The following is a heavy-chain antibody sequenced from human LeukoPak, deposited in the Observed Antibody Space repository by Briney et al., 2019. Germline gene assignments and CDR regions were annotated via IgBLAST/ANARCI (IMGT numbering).Heavy chain of an antibody. CDR3: ARLSSSSVDY. CDR1: GYIFNSFW. D-gene: IGHD6-6*01. V-gene: IGHV5-51*01. Sequence: GESLKISCKGSGYIFNSFWIGWVRPMPGKGLEWMGIIYPGDSDTRYSPSFQGQVTISADKSISTAYLQWSSLKAPDNAMYYCARLSSSSVDYWGQGTLVTVPS. J-gene: IGHJ4*02. CDR2: IYPGDSDT.